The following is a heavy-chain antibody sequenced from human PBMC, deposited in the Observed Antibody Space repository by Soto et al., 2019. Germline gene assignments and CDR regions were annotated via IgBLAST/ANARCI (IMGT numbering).Heavy chain of an antibody. CDR1: GGSFTSNNW. Sequence: SETLSLTCAVSGGSFTSNNWWTWVRPPPGQGLEWIGEIYRTGSTNYNPSLKSRVTLSLDKSENQSSLQVTSLTAADTAVYYCASRDRGTSVDYWGQGTLVTVSS. CDR3: ASRDRGTSVDY. J-gene: IGHJ4*02. D-gene: IGHD1-7*01. CDR2: IYRTGST. V-gene: IGHV4-4*02.